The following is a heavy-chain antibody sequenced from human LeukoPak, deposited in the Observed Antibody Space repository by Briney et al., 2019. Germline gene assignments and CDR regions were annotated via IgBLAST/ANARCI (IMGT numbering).Heavy chain of an antibody. CDR3: VRGGGGDS. V-gene: IGHV3-74*01. D-gene: IGHD3-10*01. CDR1: GLTFRTHW. J-gene: IGHJ4*02. Sequence: GGSLRLSCADSGLTFRTHWMHWVRQAPGKGLVWVSCISTDGSITYYADSVKGRFTISRDNAKNTLYLQMNNLRAEDTAMYYCVRGGGGDSWGQGTLVTVSS. CDR2: ISTDGSIT.